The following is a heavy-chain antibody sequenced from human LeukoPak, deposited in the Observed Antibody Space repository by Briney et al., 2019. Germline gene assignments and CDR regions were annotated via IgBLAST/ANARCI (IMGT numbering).Heavy chain of an antibody. V-gene: IGHV3-7*01. Sequence: GGSLRLSCAASGFTFSSYWMSWVRQGPGKGLERVANIKQDGSEKYYVDSVKGRFTISRDNAKNSLYLQMNSLRAEDTAVYYCAREDYDYVWGSYRSFVYWGQGTLVTVSS. D-gene: IGHD3-16*02. J-gene: IGHJ4*02. CDR2: IKQDGSEK. CDR3: AREDYDYVWGSYRSFVY. CDR1: GFTFSSYW.